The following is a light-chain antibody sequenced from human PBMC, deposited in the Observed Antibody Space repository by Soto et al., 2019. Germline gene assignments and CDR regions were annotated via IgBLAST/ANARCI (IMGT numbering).Light chain of an antibody. CDR3: QQYYRPWT. J-gene: IGKJ1*01. CDR2: WAS. Sequence: DIVMTQSPDSLAVSLGERATINCKSSQSVLYSSNNKIYLAWYQQKPGQPPKLLIYWASTRESGVPDRVSGSGSGTDFTLNISSLQAEDVAVYYCQQYYRPWTFGQGTKVEIK. CDR1: QSVLYSSNNKIY. V-gene: IGKV4-1*01.